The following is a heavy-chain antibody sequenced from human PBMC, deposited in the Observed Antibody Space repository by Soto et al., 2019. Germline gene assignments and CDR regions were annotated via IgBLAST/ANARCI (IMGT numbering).Heavy chain of an antibody. D-gene: IGHD6-19*01. CDR2: IYYSGST. V-gene: IGHV4-59*08. CDR1: GGSISSYY. CDR3: ARSPIYSSGWYYFDY. J-gene: IGHJ4*02. Sequence: SETLSLTCTVSGGSISSYYWSWIRQPPGKGLEWIGYIYYSGSTNYNPSLKSRVTISVDTSKNQFSLKLSPVTAADTAVYYCARSPIYSSGWYYFDYWGQGTLVTVSS.